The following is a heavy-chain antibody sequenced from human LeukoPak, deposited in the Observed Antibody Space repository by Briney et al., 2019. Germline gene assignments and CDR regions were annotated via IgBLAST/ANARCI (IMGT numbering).Heavy chain of an antibody. CDR2: IYYSGST. D-gene: IGHD5-12*01. CDR3: ARHEANDEWLRFSWFDP. CDR1: GGSISSSSYY. Sequence: KPSETLSLTCTVSGGSISSSSYYWGWIRQPPGKGLGWIGSIYYSGSTYYNPSLKSRVTISVDTSKNQFSLKLSSVTAADTAVYYCARHEANDEWLRFSWFDPWGQGTLVTVSS. J-gene: IGHJ5*02. V-gene: IGHV4-39*01.